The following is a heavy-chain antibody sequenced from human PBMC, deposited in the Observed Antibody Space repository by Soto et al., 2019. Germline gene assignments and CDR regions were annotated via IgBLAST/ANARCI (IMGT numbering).Heavy chain of an antibody. Sequence: GASVKVSCKASGFTLTSSAMQWVRQARGQRLEWIGWIVVGSGNTNYAQKFQERVTITRDMSTSTAYMELSSLRSEDTAVYYCAAGSTVTTFAPGSGFYMDFSGKGTTVTVSS. J-gene: IGHJ6*03. V-gene: IGHV1-58*02. CDR1: GFTLTSSA. D-gene: IGHD4-17*01. CDR2: IVVGSGNT. CDR3: AAGSTVTTFAPGSGFYMDF.